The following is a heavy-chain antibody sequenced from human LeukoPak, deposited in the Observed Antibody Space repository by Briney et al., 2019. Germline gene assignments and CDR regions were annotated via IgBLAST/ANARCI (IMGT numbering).Heavy chain of an antibody. CDR2: ISYDGSNK. D-gene: IGHD2-21*01. CDR1: GFTFSSYA. Sequence: QPGGSLRLSCAASGFTFSSYAMHWVRQAPGKGLEWVAVISYDGSNKYYADSVKGRFTVSRDNSKNTLFLQMNSLRAEDTAVYYCAKPHRQYSAIWYYFDYWGQGTLVTVSS. J-gene: IGHJ4*02. V-gene: IGHV3-30-3*02. CDR3: AKPHRQYSAIWYYFDY.